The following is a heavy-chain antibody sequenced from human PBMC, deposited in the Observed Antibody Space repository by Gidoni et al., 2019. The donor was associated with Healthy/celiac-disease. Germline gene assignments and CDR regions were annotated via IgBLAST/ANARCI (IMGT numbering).Heavy chain of an antibody. V-gene: IGHV5-51*01. Sequence: EVQLVQSGAELKKPGASLKISCKGSGYSFTTYWIGYVRQMPGKGLECMGIIYHGDYDTRYSTAFQGQVTISADKSISTAYLQWSSMKASDTAMYYCARSQLLGLYDYWGQGTLVTVSS. CDR1: GYSFTTYW. CDR2: IYHGDYDT. J-gene: IGHJ4*02. D-gene: IGHD3-16*01. CDR3: ARSQLLGLYDY.